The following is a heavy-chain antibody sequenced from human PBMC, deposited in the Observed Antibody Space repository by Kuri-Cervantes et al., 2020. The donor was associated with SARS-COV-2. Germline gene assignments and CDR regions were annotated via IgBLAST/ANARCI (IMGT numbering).Heavy chain of an antibody. CDR3: ARDLSDSSTPPHDP. CDR2: INPNSGGT. V-gene: IGHV1-2*02. D-gene: IGHD2-2*01. Sequence: ASVKVSCKASGYTFTGYYMHWVRQAPGQGLEWMGWINPNSGGTNYAQKFQGRVTMTRDTSISTAYMELSRLRSDDTAVYYCARDLSDSSTPPHDPWGQGTLVTVSS. CDR1: GYTFTGYY. J-gene: IGHJ5*02.